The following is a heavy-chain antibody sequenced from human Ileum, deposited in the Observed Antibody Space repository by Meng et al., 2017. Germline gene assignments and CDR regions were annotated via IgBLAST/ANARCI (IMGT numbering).Heavy chain of an antibody. CDR1: GGPVNTGSYD. Sequence: QLELPGAGPRLWRPSGTLSLTFTSSGGPVNTGSYDWSWIRQPPGKGLEWIGYMYFSGSTKYNASLKSRVSISVDTSKKQFSLNLTSVTAADTAVYDCARGHYDKYFDSWGQGTLVTVSS. V-gene: IGHV4-61*01. J-gene: IGHJ4*02. D-gene: IGHD3-22*01. CDR2: MYFSGST. CDR3: ARGHYDKYFDS.